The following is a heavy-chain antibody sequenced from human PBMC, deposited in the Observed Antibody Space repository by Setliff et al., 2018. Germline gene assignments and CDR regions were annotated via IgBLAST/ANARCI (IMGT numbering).Heavy chain of an antibody. J-gene: IGHJ6*03. V-gene: IGHV3-48*01. Sequence: GGSLRLSCVTSGFTFSNYGMTWVRRAPGKGLEWISYISTSSTIIYYADSVKGRFTISRDNANHSLHLQMNNLRADDTAVYYCARCGGGHCCPLYYYYYMDVWGKGITVTVSS. CDR1: GFTFSNYG. CDR3: ARCGGGHCCPLYYYYYMDV. CDR2: ISTSSTII. D-gene: IGHD2-21*01.